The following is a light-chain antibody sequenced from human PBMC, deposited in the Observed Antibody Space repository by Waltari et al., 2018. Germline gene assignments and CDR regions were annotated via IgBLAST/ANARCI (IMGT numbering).Light chain of an antibody. J-gene: IGKJ2*01. CDR1: QGISNS. V-gene: IGKV1-13*02. CDR3: QQLNSYPYT. Sequence: AIQLTQSPSSLSASVGDRVIVTCRASQGISNSLAWYQQRSGRAPKLLIYDASNLQSGVPLRFSGSGSGTDFTLTISSLQPDDFATYYCQQLNSYPYTFGQGTRLEI. CDR2: DAS.